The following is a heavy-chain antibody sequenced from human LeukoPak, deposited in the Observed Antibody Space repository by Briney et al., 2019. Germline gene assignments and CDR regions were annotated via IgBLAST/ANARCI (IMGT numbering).Heavy chain of an antibody. CDR1: GLSFGNYW. CDR3: ARGGEDGYNYGSFDY. J-gene: IGHJ4*02. CDR2: IKQDGSEK. D-gene: IGHD5-24*01. Sequence: GGSLRLSCVASGLSFGNYWMDWVRQAPGKGLEWVGNIKQDGSEKYYVDSVKGRFTISRDNAKNSLYLDMNSLRAEDTAVYYCARGGEDGYNYGSFDYWGQGTLVTVSS. V-gene: IGHV3-7*03.